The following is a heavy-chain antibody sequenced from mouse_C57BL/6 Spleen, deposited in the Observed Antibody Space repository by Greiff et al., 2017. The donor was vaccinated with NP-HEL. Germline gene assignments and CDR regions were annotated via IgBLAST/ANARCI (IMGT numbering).Heavy chain of an antibody. V-gene: IGHV1-82*01. CDR1: GYAFSSSW. Sequence: QVQLKQSGPELVKPGASVKISCKASGYAFSSSWMNWVKQRPGKGLEWIGRIYPGDGDTNYNGKFKGKATLTADKSSSTAYMQLSSLTSEDSAVYFCARYDGSSPYAMDYWGQGTSVTVSS. J-gene: IGHJ4*01. CDR2: IYPGDGDT. D-gene: IGHD1-1*01. CDR3: ARYDGSSPYAMDY.